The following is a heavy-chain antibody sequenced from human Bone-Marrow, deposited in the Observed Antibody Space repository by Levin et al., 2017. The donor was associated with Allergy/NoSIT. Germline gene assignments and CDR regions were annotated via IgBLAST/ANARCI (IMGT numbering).Heavy chain of an antibody. Sequence: GGSLRLSCAASGFTFSSYGMHWVRQAPGKGLEWVAVISYDGSNKYYADSVKGRFTISRDNSKNTLYLQMNSLRAEDTAVYYCAKSLASRLYSSSGAYFDYWGQGTLVTVSS. V-gene: IGHV3-30*18. D-gene: IGHD6-13*01. J-gene: IGHJ4*02. CDR3: AKSLASRLYSSSGAYFDY. CDR1: GFTFSSYG. CDR2: ISYDGSNK.